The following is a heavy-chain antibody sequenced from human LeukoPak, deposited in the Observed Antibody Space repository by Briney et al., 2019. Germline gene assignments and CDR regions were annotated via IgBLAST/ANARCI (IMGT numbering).Heavy chain of an antibody. J-gene: IGHJ4*02. CDR3: ARLRGGATWWFDY. CDR2: IYYSGDT. Sequence: GSLRLSCAASGFIFSDYYMNWIRQPPGKGLEWIGSIYYSGDTYYNPSFKSRVTISVDTSKNQFSLKLSSVTAADTAVYYCARLRGGATWWFDYWGQGTLVTVSS. V-gene: IGHV4-38-2*01. D-gene: IGHD1-26*01. CDR1: GFIFSDYY.